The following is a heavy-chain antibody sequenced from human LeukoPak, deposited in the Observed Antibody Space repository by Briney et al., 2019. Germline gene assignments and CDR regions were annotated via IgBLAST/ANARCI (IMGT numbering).Heavy chain of an antibody. CDR3: ARANYYDSSGYYYPDYYYFYYMDV. CDR1: GGPISNYF. D-gene: IGHD3-22*01. Sequence: SETLSLTCTVSGGPISNYFWSWIRQPPGKGLEWIGYIYYSGSTNYNPSLKSRVTISVDTSKNQFSLKLSSVTAADTAVYYCARANYYDSSGYYYPDYYYFYYMDVWGKGTTVTISS. CDR2: IYYSGST. J-gene: IGHJ6*03. V-gene: IGHV4-59*01.